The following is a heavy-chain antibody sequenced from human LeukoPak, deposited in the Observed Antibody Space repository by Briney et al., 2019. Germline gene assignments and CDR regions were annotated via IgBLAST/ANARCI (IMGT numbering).Heavy chain of an antibody. J-gene: IGHJ4*02. CDR3: ARVLGVEMATTFDY. CDR1: GFTFSDYY. CDR2: ISSSGSTI. V-gene: IGHV3-11*01. Sequence: PGGSLRLSCAASGFTFSDYYMSWIRQAPGKGLEWVSYISSSGSTIYYADSVKGRFIISRDNAKNSLYLQMNSLRAEDTAVYYCARVLGVEMATTFDYWGQGTLVAVSS. D-gene: IGHD5-24*01.